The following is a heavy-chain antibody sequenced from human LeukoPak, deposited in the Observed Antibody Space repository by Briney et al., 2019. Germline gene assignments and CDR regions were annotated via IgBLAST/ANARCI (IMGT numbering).Heavy chain of an antibody. V-gene: IGHV3-30*03. D-gene: IGHD3-10*01. J-gene: IGHJ4*02. CDR3: ARFRFGELSAFDY. Sequence: GGSLRLSCAASGFTFSSYGMHWVRQAPGKGLEWVAVISYDGSNKYYADSVKGRFTISRDNSKNTLYLQMNSLRAEDTAVYYCARFRFGELSAFDYWGQGTLVTVSS. CDR2: ISYDGSNK. CDR1: GFTFSSYG.